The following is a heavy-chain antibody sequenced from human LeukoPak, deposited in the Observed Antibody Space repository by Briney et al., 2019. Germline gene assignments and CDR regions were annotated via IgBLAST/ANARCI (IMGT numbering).Heavy chain of an antibody. CDR1: GGSISSYY. CDR2: IYYSGST. D-gene: IGHD3-16*02. CDR3: ARHPMITFGGVIGPFGY. Sequence: KASETLSLTCTVSGGSISSYYWSWIRQPPGKGLEWIGYIYYSGSTNYNPSLKSRVTISVDTSKNQFSLKLSSVTAADTAVYYCARHPMITFGGVIGPFGYWGQGTLVTVSS. V-gene: IGHV4-59*08. J-gene: IGHJ4*02.